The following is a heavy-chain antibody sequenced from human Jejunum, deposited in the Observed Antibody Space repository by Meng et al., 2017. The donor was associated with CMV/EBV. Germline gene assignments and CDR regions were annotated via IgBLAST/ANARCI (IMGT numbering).Heavy chain of an antibody. Sequence: FDADAIHWVRQRPGKGLEWVSGINWNSDSRGYADSVRGRFTISRDNAKNSLYLQMNNLRVDDTAFYYCAKDYVSFSTYRSGWPVDYWGRGTLVTVSS. V-gene: IGHV3-9*01. J-gene: IGHJ4*02. CDR2: INWNSDSR. CDR3: AKDYVSFSTYRSGWPVDY. D-gene: IGHD6-19*01. CDR1: FDADA.